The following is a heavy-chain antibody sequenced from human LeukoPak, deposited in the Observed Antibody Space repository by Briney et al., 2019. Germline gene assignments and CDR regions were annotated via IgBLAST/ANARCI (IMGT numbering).Heavy chain of an antibody. CDR2: ISYDGRNQ. J-gene: IGHJ5*02. CDR1: GFRFGIYA. CDR3: ARERIMYYDFFSAYT. Sequence: PGKSLRLSCAVSGFRFGIYAMHWVRQAPGKGVEWAALISYDGRNQYYAESVKGRFIISRDHSNDILHLQMNSLTAEDTALYHCARERIMYYDFFSAYTWGQGTLVTVSS. D-gene: IGHD3-3*01. V-gene: IGHV3-30*03.